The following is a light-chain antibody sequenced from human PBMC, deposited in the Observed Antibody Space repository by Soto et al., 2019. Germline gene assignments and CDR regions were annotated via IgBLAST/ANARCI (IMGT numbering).Light chain of an antibody. Sequence: QSALTQPASVSGSPGQSITISCTGTSSDVGGSNYVSWYQHHPGKAPKLMIYEVSNRPSGVSNRFSGSKSGNTASLTISGLQAEDEADYYCSSYTSSSLYVFGAGTKVTVL. CDR2: EVS. CDR3: SSYTSSSLYV. CDR1: SSDVGGSNY. V-gene: IGLV2-14*01. J-gene: IGLJ1*01.